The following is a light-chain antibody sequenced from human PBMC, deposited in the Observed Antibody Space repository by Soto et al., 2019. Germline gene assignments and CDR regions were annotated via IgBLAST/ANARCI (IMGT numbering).Light chain of an antibody. CDR1: SNDVGSHNL. CDR3: SSYAGSSTHVV. J-gene: IGLJ2*01. Sequence: QSVLTQPASVSGSPGQSITISCTGVSNDVGSHNLVSWYQQHPGKAPEVIIYEGSKRPSGVSNRFSGSRPGNTASLTISGLQAEDEAHYYCSSYAGSSTHVVFGGGTKLTVL. CDR2: EGS. V-gene: IGLV2-23*01.